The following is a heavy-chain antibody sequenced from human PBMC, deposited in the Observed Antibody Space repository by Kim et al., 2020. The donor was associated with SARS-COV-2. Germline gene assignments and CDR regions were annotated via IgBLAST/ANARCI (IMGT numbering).Heavy chain of an antibody. D-gene: IGHD3-9*01. CDR3: ARGYDILTGYYTDDASDI. J-gene: IGHJ3*02. Sequence: KGRFTISRDNSKNTLYLQMNSLRAEDTAVYYCARGYDILTGYYTDDASDIWGQGTMVTVSS. V-gene: IGHV3-23*01.